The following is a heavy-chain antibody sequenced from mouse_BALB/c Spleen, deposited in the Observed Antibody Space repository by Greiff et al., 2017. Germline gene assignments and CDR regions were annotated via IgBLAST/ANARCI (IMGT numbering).Heavy chain of an antibody. J-gene: IGHJ3*01. D-gene: IGHD2-1*01. Sequence: EVMLVESGGGLVQPGGSLRFSCATSGFTFTDYYMSWVRQPPGKALEWFGFIRNKANGYTTEYSASVKGRFTTSRDNSQSILYLQMITLSAEDGASCYCTRDHDYGNYGYWGQGTLVTVSA. CDR3: TRDHDYGNYGY. CDR1: GFTFTDYY. V-gene: IGHV7-3*02. CDR2: IRNKANGYTT.